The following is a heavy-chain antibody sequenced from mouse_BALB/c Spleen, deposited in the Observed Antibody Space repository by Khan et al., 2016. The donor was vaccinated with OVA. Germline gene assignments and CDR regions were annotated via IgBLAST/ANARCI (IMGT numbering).Heavy chain of an antibody. V-gene: IGHV3-2*02. Sequence: EVQLVESGPGLVKPSQSLSLTCTVTGYSITSDYAWNWIRQFPGNKLEWMGYISYSGNTNYNPSLKSRTSITRDTSKNQFFLQLNSVTTEDTATYYCARVDGGDFDYWGQGTTLTVSS. J-gene: IGHJ2*01. D-gene: IGHD1-1*02. CDR3: ARVDGGDFDY. CDR1: GYSITSDYA. CDR2: ISYSGNT.